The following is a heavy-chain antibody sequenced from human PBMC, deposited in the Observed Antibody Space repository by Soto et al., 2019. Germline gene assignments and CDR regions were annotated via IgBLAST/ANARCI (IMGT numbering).Heavy chain of an antibody. CDR3: ARLSYNSGWTDY. Sequence: SETLSLTCTVSGGSISSYYWSWIRQPPGKGLEWIGYIYYSGSTNYNPSLKSRVTISVDTSKNQFSLNLSSVTAADTSVYYCARLSYNSGWTDYWGQGTLVTVSS. CDR2: IYYSGST. CDR1: GGSISSYY. V-gene: IGHV4-59*08. D-gene: IGHD6-19*01. J-gene: IGHJ4*02.